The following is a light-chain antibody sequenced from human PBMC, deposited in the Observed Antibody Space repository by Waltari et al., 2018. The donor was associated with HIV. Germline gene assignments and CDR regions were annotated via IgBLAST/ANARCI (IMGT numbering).Light chain of an antibody. CDR1: RSILHSSDNRNY. V-gene: IGKV4-1*01. J-gene: IGKJ4*01. Sequence: DIVMTQSPDSLPVSLGERATINCTSSRSILHSSDNRNYLAWYQQKPRQPPKLLISWATTRESGVPDRFSGSGSETAFTLTISRLQAEDVAVYHCQQYFRIPPTFGGGTKVEIK. CDR2: WAT. CDR3: QQYFRIPPT.